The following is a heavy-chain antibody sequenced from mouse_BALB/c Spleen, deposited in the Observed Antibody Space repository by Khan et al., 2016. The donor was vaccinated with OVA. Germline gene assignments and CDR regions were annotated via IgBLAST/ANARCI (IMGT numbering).Heavy chain of an antibody. CDR1: GFTFSSYW. J-gene: IGHJ3*01. Sequence: QVQLQQPGGDLMKPGASVKISCKATGFTFSSYWIEWVKQRPGHGLEWIGQIFPGSVSTTYNEKFKGKATFTADKSSNTAYMQLSSLTSEDSAVYYCARGGYGGFAYWGQGTLVTVSA. CDR2: IFPGSVST. D-gene: IGHD2-2*01. V-gene: IGHV1-9*01. CDR3: ARGGYGGFAY.